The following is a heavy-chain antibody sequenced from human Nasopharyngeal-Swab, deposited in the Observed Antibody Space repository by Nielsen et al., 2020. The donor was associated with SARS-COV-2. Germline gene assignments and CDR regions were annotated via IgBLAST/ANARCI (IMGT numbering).Heavy chain of an antibody. CDR3: AREEEGEGECGYAFDI. CDR2: ISYDGSNK. V-gene: IGHV3-30*03. Sequence: GESLKISCAASGFTFSSYGMHWVRQAPGKGLEWVAVISYDGSNKYYADSVKGRFTISRDNSKNTLYLQMNSLRAEDTAVYYCAREEEGEGECGYAFDIWGQGTMVTVSS. J-gene: IGHJ3*02. CDR1: GFTFSSYG. D-gene: IGHD3-10*01.